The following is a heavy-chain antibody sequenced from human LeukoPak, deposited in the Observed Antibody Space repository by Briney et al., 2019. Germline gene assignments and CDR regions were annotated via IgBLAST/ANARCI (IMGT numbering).Heavy chain of an antibody. CDR2: MYYSGST. Sequence: SETLSLTCTVSSGSISSGDYYWSWIRQPPGKGLEWIAYMYYSGSTYYNPSLKSRVTMSADTSKNQLSLKLSSVTAADTAVYYCARPYYYDSRIDPWGQGILVTVSS. D-gene: IGHD3-22*01. CDR1: SGSISSGDYY. CDR3: ARPYYYDSRIDP. V-gene: IGHV4-30-4*01. J-gene: IGHJ5*02.